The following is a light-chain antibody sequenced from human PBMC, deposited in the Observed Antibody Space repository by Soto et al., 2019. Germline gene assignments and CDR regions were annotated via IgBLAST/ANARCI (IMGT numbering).Light chain of an antibody. Sequence: DIQMTQSPSSLSASVGDRVTITCRASQRIGIYLNWYQQKPGKAPKLLIYAASSLQSGVPSSFSGSGSGTDFTLTINSLQPEDFVTYYCQAGFSIPPVTFGRRTKVEIK. CDR3: QAGFSIPPVT. V-gene: IGKV1-39*01. J-gene: IGKJ4*01. CDR1: QRIGIY. CDR2: AAS.